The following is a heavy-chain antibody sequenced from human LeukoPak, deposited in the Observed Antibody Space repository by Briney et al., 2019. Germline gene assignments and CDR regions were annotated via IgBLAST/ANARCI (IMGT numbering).Heavy chain of an antibody. CDR2: IYENGGTT. CDR1: GFTFRSHA. CDR3: AKDFRIGYSAHFDY. D-gene: IGHD2-21*01. Sequence: GGSLRLSCVGSGFTFRSHAMSWVRQAPEKGLEFVSGIYENGGTTYYADSVKGRFSISRDNSKDTLYLQMDSLRGEDTAVYYCAKDFRIGYSAHFDYWGQGALVTVSS. J-gene: IGHJ4*02. V-gene: IGHV3-23*01.